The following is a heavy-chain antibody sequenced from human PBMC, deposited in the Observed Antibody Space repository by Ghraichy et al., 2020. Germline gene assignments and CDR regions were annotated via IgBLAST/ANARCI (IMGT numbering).Heavy chain of an antibody. CDR1: AYAFTNYY. CDR2: INPSGDST. CDR3: ASSISIGTTGTSRNDY. D-gene: IGHD1/OR15-1a*01. V-gene: IGHV1-46*01. J-gene: IGHJ4*02. Sequence: ASVKVSCKASAYAFTNYYVNWVRQAPGQGLEWMGMINPSGDSTSYAQKFQGRVTMTRDTSTSTVYMELSSLRSEDTAVYYCASSISIGTTGTSRNDYWGQGTLVTVSS.